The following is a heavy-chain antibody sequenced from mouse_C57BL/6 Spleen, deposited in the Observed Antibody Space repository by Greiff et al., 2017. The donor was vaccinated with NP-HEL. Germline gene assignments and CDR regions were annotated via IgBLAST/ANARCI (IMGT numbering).Heavy chain of an antibody. CDR1: GFTFSDYG. CDR2: ISSGSSTI. V-gene: IGHV5-17*01. CDR3: ARGDYDDGGFAY. Sequence: EVKLVESGGGLVKPGGSLKLSCAASGFTFSDYGMHWVRQAPEKGLEWVAYISSGSSTIYYADTVKGRFTISRDNAKNTLFLQMTSLRSEDTAMYYCARGDYDDGGFAYWGQGTLVTVSA. D-gene: IGHD2-4*01. J-gene: IGHJ3*01.